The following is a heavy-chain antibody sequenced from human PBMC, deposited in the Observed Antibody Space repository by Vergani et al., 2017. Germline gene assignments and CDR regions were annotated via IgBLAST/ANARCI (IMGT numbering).Heavy chain of an antibody. CDR2: IFYSGTT. J-gene: IGHJ6*03. CDR3: ARVDTQVPATSHFYYMDV. V-gene: IGHV4-31*11. D-gene: IGHD6-25*01. Sequence: QVQLQESGPGVVKPSQTLSLTCAVSGGSISSGDHCWTWIRQRPGKGLELIGYIFYSGTTYDNPSLRSRLTISVDTSQNQFSLKLRSVTAADTAVYYCARVDTQVPATSHFYYMDVWGKGTTVVVS. CDR1: GGSISSGDHC.